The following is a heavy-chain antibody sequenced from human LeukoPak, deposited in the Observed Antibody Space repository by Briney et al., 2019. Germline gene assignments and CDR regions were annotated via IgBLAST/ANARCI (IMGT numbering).Heavy chain of an antibody. CDR1: GGSISSSSYY. CDR3: ARLRGNWLDP. CDR2: IYYSGST. Sequence: SETLSLTCTVSGGSISSSSYYWGWIRQPPGKGLEWIGSIYYSGSTYYNPSLKSRVTISVDTSKNQFSLKLSSVTAADTAVYYCARLRGNWLDPWGQGTLVTVSS. D-gene: IGHD2-15*01. V-gene: IGHV4-39*01. J-gene: IGHJ5*02.